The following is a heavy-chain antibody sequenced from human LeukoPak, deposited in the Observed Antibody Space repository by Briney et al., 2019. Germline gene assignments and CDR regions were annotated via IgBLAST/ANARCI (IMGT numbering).Heavy chain of an antibody. CDR2: FDPEDGET. Sequence: ASVKVSCKVSGYTLTELSMHWVRQAPGKGLEWMGGFDPEDGETIYAQKFQGRVTMTRDTSTSTVYMELSSLRSEDTAVYYCARSLAGKGRFDYWGQGTLVTVSS. CDR3: ARSLAGKGRFDY. D-gene: IGHD3-3*02. V-gene: IGHV1-24*01. J-gene: IGHJ4*02. CDR1: GYTLTELS.